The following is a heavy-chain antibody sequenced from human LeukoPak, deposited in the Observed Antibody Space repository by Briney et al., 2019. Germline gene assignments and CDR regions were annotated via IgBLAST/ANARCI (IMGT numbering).Heavy chain of an antibody. CDR3: ARGKSRGSHIDY. V-gene: IGHV4-38-2*02. CDR2: IYHSGRT. CDR1: GYSISSGYY. D-gene: IGHD1-26*01. J-gene: IGHJ4*02. Sequence: SDTLSLTCTVSGYSISSGYYWGWIRQPPGKGLEWIGIIYHSGRTDYNPSLKSRVTISEDTSKNQFSLKLRSVTAADTAVYYCARGKSRGSHIDYWGQGTLVTVSS.